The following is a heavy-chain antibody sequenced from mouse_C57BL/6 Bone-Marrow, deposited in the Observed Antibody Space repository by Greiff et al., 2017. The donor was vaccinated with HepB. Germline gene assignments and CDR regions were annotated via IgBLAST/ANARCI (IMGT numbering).Heavy chain of an antibody. CDR2: INPYNGGT. CDR1: GYTFTDYY. Sequence: VQLQQSGPVLVKPGASVKMSCKASGYTFTDYYMNWVKQSHGKSLEWIGVINPYNGGTSYNQKLKGKATLTVDKSSSTAYMELNSLTSEDSAVYYCARSYGSSHSFAYWGQGTLVTVSA. CDR3: ARSYGSSHSFAY. D-gene: IGHD1-1*01. J-gene: IGHJ3*01. V-gene: IGHV1-19*01.